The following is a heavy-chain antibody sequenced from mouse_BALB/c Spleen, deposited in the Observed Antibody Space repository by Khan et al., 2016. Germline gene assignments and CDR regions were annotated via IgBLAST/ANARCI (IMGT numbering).Heavy chain of an antibody. Sequence: EVKLLESGGGLVQPGGSLKLSCAASGFDFSRYWMSWVRQAPGKGLEWIGEINPDSSTINYTPSLKDKFIISRDNANNTLYLQMSKVRSEDTALYYCARPGRGLDYWGQGTTLTVSS. CDR2: INPDSSTI. CDR1: GFDFSRYW. CDR3: ARPGRGLDY. V-gene: IGHV4-1*02. J-gene: IGHJ2*01. D-gene: IGHD4-1*01.